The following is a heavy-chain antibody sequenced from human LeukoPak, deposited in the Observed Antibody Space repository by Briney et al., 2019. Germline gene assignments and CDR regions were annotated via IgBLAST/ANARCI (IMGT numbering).Heavy chain of an antibody. D-gene: IGHD2-15*01. V-gene: IGHV3-23*01. J-gene: IGHJ4*02. CDR2: ISGSGGST. CDR3: AKTQSVVVAASFDY. CDR1: GFTFSTYA. Sequence: GGSLRLSCAASGFTFSTYAMSWVRQAPGKGLEWVSAISGSGGSTYYADSVKGRFTISRDNSKNTLYLQMSSLRVEDTAVYYCAKTQSVVVAASFDYWGQGTLVTVSS.